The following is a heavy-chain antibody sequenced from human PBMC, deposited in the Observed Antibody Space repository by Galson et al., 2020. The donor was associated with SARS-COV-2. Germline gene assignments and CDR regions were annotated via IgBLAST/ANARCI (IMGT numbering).Heavy chain of an antibody. CDR3: AHRDIVLGGPPGFDC. V-gene: IGHV2-5*02. Sequence: SGPTLVKPTQTLTLTCPFSGFSLSTSGVGVGWIRQPPGKALEWLALNYWDDDKRYSPSLKSRLTIPKDTSKNQVVLTMTNMDPVDTATYYCAHRDIVLGGPPGFDCWGQGTLVTVSS. CDR2: NYWDDDK. J-gene: IGHJ4*02. D-gene: IGHD2-8*02. CDR1: GFSLSTSGVG.